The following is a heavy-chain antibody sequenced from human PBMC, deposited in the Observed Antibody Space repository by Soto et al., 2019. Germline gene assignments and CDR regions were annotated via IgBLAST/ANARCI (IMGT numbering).Heavy chain of an antibody. CDR1: GFTFSSYA. D-gene: IGHD3-3*01. CDR3: AKDLSYYDFWSGYRGTRFDP. Sequence: GGSLRLSCAASGFTFSSYAMSWVRQAPGKGLEWVSAISGRGGSPYYADSVKGRFTISRDNSKNTLYLQMNSLRAEDTAVYYCAKDLSYYDFWSGYRGTRFDPWGQGTLVTVSS. V-gene: IGHV3-23*01. J-gene: IGHJ5*02. CDR2: ISGRGGSP.